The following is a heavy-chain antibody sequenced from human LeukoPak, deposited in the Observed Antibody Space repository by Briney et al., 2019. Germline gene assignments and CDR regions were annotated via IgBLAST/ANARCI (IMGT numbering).Heavy chain of an antibody. D-gene: IGHD3-22*01. CDR2: ISGSGGST. V-gene: IGHV3-23*01. J-gene: IGHJ4*02. CDR1: GFTFSSYA. CDR3: AKDKGDSSGHYVGYFDY. Sequence: GGSLRLSCAGSGFTFSSYAMSWVRQAPGEGLEWVSAISGSGGSTYYADSVKGRFTISRDNSKNTLYLQMNSLRAEDTAVYYCAKDKGDSSGHYVGYFDYWGQGTLVIVSS.